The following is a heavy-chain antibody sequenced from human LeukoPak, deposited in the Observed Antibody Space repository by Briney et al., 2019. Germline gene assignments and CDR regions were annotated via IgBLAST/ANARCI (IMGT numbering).Heavy chain of an antibody. V-gene: IGHV4-39*07. CDR3: ARDGPHILTGYLVGGRVV. CDR1: GGSISSSSYY. Sequence: SETLSLTCTVSGGSISSSSYYWGWIRQPPGKGLEWIGSIYYSGSTYYNPSLKSRVTISVDTSKNQFSLKLSSVTAADTAVYYCARDGPHILTGYLVGGRVVWGKGTTVTVSS. D-gene: IGHD3-9*01. CDR2: IYYSGST. J-gene: IGHJ6*04.